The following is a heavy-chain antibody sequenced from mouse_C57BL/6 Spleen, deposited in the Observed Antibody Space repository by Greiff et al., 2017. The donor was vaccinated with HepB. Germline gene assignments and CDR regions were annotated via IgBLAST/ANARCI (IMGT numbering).Heavy chain of an antibody. D-gene: IGHD1-1*01. J-gene: IGHJ1*03. Sequence: EVKVVESGGGLVQSGRSLRLSCATSGFTFSDFYMEWVRQAPGKGLEWIAASRNKANDYTTEYSASVKGRFIVSRDTSQSILYLQMNALRAEDTAIYYCARDGHYYGSSYSYWYFDVWGTGTTVTVSS. CDR1: GFTFSDFY. CDR2: SRNKANDYTT. CDR3: ARDGHYYGSSYSYWYFDV. V-gene: IGHV7-1*01.